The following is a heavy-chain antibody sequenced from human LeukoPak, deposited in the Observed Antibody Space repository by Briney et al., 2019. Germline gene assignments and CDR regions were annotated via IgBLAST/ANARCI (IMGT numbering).Heavy chain of an antibody. V-gene: IGHV4-4*07. D-gene: IGHD3-3*01. CDR3: ARDRDFWSGFFDY. J-gene: IGHJ4*02. Sequence: SETPSLTCTVSGGSTNNYYLSWIRQPAGKGLEWIGRIYTSGSTSYSPSLKSRVTMSVDTSKNQFSLKLSSVTAADTAVYYCARDRDFWSGFFDYWGQGTLVTVSS. CDR2: IYTSGST. CDR1: GGSTNNYY.